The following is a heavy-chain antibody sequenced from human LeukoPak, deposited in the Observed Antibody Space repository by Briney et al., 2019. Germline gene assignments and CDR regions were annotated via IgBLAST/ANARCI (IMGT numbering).Heavy chain of an antibody. J-gene: IGHJ3*01. D-gene: IGHD6-6*01. CDR1: GFTFSSYW. CDR2: INSDGSEG. Sequence: SGGSLRLSCAASGFTFSSYWMNWARQAPGKGLEWVASINSDGSEGYYADVVKGRFTISRDNAKNSLYLQINSLRAEDTAVYYCARSSYSSSSSVWGQGTMVTVSS. CDR3: ARSSYSSSSSV. V-gene: IGHV3-7*03.